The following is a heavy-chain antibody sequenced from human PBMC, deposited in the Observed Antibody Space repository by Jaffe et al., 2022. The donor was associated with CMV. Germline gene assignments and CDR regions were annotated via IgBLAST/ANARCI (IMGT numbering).Heavy chain of an antibody. Sequence: EVLLVESGGGLVQPGRSLTLSCTASGFTFGDYPISWVRQAPGKGLEWVGFIRSEAYGGTTEYAASTKGRFTISRDDSKSITYLKINSLESDDTAVYYCTRDQEFDRSPLDYWGQGTLVTVSS. CDR3: TRDQEFDRSPLDY. CDR2: IRSEAYGGTT. J-gene: IGHJ4*02. V-gene: IGHV3-49*04. D-gene: IGHD3-22*01. CDR1: GFTFGDYP.